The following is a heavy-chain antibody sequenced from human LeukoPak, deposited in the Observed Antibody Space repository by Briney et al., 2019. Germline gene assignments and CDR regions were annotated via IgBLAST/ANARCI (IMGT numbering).Heavy chain of an antibody. D-gene: IGHD2-15*01. J-gene: IGHJ4*02. CDR1: GYSFTSYW. CDR2: IYSGDSDT. V-gene: IGHV5-51*01. Sequence: GESLEISCKGSGYSFTSYWIGWVRQIPGKGLELMGIIYSGDSDTRYSPSFQGQVTISADKSISTAYLQWSSLKASDSAMYYWARPGYEEEVGYWGQGTLVSVSS. CDR3: ARPGYEEEVGY.